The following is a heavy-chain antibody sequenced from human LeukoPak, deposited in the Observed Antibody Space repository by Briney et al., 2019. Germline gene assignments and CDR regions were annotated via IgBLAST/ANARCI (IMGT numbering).Heavy chain of an antibody. Sequence: GGSLRLSCVVSGFTFSNTWMNWVRQAPGKGLEWVGRIMTKTAGGATDYAAPVKGRFTISRDDSKNTVYLQMNSLNTEDTAVYYCTTVRSYWGQGTLVTVSS. CDR3: TTVRSY. V-gene: IGHV3-15*01. J-gene: IGHJ4*02. CDR2: IMTKTAGGAT. CDR1: GFTFSNTW.